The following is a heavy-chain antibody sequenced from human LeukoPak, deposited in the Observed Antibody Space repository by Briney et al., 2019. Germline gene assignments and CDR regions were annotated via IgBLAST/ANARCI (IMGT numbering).Heavy chain of an antibody. Sequence: GGFLRLSCAASGFTFSNYWMAWVRQAPGKGPEWVANINLDGSQKYYVDSVKGRFTISRDNAENSLYLQVNSLRAEDTALYYCARKRPNYFDYWGQGTPVTVSS. CDR3: ARKRPNYFDY. J-gene: IGHJ4*02. CDR1: GFTFSNYW. V-gene: IGHV3-7*01. CDR2: INLDGSQK.